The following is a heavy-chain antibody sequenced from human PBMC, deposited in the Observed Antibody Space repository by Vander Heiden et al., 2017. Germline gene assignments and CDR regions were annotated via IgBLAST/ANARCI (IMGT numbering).Heavy chain of an antibody. CDR3: ARDHITMVRESARAFDI. CDR1: GGSISSGGYY. D-gene: IGHD3-10*01. V-gene: IGHV4-31*03. CDR2: IYYSGST. Sequence: QVQLQESGPGLVKPSPPLSLTCTVSGGSISSGGYYWSWVRQHPGKGLEWIGYIYYSGSTYYNPSLNGRVTISVDTSKNQFSLKLSSVTAADTAVYYCARDHITMVRESARAFDIWGQGTMVTVSS. J-gene: IGHJ3*02.